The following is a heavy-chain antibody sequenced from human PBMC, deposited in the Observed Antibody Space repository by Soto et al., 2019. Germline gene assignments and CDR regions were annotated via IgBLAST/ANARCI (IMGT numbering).Heavy chain of an antibody. J-gene: IGHJ3*02. Sequence: SETLSLTCTVSGGSISSSSYYWGWIRQPPGKGLEWIGSIYYSGSTYYNPSLKSRVTISVDTSKNQFSLKLSSVTAADTAVYYCARPEYMGAFDIWGQGTMVTVSS. CDR3: ARPEYMGAFDI. V-gene: IGHV4-39*01. D-gene: IGHD6-6*01. CDR1: GGSISSSSYY. CDR2: IYYSGST.